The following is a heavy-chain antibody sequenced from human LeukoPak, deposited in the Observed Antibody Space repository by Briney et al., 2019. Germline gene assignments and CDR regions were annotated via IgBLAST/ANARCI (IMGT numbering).Heavy chain of an antibody. CDR3: ARDLGDGGWSGYFDY. D-gene: IGHD6-19*01. V-gene: IGHV4-61*02. Sequence: SQTLSLTCTVSGASISGGSYYWSWIRQPAGKGLEWIGRIYTSGGTDYSPSLKSRVTISLDTSKNLFSLKLTSVTAADTAVYFCARDLGDGGWSGYFDYWGQGSLVTVSS. J-gene: IGHJ4*02. CDR1: GASISGGSYY. CDR2: IYTSGGT.